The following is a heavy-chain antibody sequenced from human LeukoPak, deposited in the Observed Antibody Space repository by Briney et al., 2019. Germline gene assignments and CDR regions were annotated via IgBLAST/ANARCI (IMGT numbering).Heavy chain of an antibody. CDR1: GFTFSSFG. D-gene: IGHD6-13*01. Sequence: GGSLRLSCAASGFTFSSFGIHWVRQAPGKGLEWVAFIRYDGSNKYYADSVRGRVTISRDNSKNTLYLQMNSLRAEDTAVYYCARTQYSSTWYFDYWGQGTLVSVSS. CDR3: ARTQYSSTWYFDY. V-gene: IGHV3-30*02. CDR2: IRYDGSNK. J-gene: IGHJ4*02.